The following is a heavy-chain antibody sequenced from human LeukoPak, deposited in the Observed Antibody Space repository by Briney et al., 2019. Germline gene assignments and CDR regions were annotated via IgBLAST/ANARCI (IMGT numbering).Heavy chain of an antibody. Sequence: SQTLSLTCTVSGGSISSGGYYWRWIRQPPGKGLEWIGYIYHSGSTYYNPSLKSRVTISVDRSKNQFSLKLSSVTAADTAVYYCARGGGYYTDFDYWGQGTLVTVSS. V-gene: IGHV4-30-2*01. J-gene: IGHJ4*02. D-gene: IGHD3-3*01. CDR1: GGSISSGGYY. CDR2: IYHSGST. CDR3: ARGGGYYTDFDY.